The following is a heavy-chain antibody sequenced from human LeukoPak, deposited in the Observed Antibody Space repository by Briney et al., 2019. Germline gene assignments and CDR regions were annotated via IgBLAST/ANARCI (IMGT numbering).Heavy chain of an antibody. CDR1: GFTFDDYG. CDR2: INWNGGST. J-gene: IGHJ3*02. CDR3: ARRDIVVVPAAIFGAFDI. Sequence: GGSLRLSCAASGFTFDDYGMSWVRQAPGKGLEWVSGINWNGGSTGYADSVKGRFTISKDNAKNSLYLQMNSLRAEDTALYYCARRDIVVVPAAIFGAFDIWGQGTMVTVSS. V-gene: IGHV3-20*04. D-gene: IGHD2-2*02.